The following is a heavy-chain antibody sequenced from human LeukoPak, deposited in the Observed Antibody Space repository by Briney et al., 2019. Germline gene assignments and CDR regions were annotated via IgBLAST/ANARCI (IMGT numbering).Heavy chain of an antibody. CDR2: LYDDGTT. D-gene: IGHD2-2*01. V-gene: IGHV3-53*01. Sequence: PGGSLRLSCATSGFTFSNFPTTWIRQAPGKGLDWVSVLYDDGTTHYADSVKGRFTISRDTSQNILYLEMNSLRADDTAVYYCARELLYHYYEYWGQGTLVTVSA. J-gene: IGHJ4*02. CDR3: ARELLYHYYEY. CDR1: GFTFSNFP.